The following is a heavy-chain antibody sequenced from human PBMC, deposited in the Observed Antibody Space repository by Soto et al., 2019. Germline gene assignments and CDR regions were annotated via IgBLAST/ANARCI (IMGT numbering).Heavy chain of an antibody. D-gene: IGHD3-22*01. V-gene: IGHV1-24*01. CDR3: ATRPYYDSSGYGPWDY. CDR2: FDPEDGET. Sequence: GASVKVSCKVSGYTLTELSMHWVRQAPGKGLEWMGGFDPEDGETIYAQKFQGRVTMTEDTSTDTAYMELSSLRSEDTAVYYCATRPYYDSSGYGPWDYWGQGTLVTVSS. CDR1: GYTLTELS. J-gene: IGHJ4*02.